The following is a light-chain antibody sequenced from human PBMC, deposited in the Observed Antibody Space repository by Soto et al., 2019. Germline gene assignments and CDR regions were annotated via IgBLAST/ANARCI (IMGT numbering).Light chain of an antibody. J-gene: IGLJ1*01. Sequence: QSALTQPRSVSGSPGQSVTISCTGTSSDVGGYNYVSWYQQHPGKAPKLMIYDVSKRPSGVPDRFSGSKSGNMASLTISGLQAEGEADYYCCSYAGSYTHYVFGTGTKLTVL. V-gene: IGLV2-11*01. CDR1: SSDVGGYNY. CDR2: DVS. CDR3: CSYAGSYTHYV.